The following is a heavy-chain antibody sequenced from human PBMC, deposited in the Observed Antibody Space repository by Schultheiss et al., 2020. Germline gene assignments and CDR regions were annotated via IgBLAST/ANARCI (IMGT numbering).Heavy chain of an antibody. CDR1: GGSISSGDYY. CDR3: ARTLYYYGSGKGYYFDY. CDR2: VYYSGCT. V-gene: IGHV4-30-4*02. Sequence: SETLSLTCTVFGGSISSGDYYWSWIRQPPGKGLEWIGYVYYSGCTYSNPSLKSRVTISVDTSKNQFSLKLSSVTAADTAVYYCARTLYYYGSGKGYYFDYWGQATLVTGSS. D-gene: IGHD3-10*01. J-gene: IGHJ4*02.